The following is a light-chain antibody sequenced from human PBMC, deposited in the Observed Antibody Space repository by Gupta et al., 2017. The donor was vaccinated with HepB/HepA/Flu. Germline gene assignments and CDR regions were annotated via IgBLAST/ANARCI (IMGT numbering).Light chain of an antibody. CDR2: WAS. J-gene: IGKJ5*01. CDR1: QNRWDSSENKNY. V-gene: IGKV4-1*01. CDR3: QQEDSPPIT. Sequence: DIVMTHSPDSLAVSLGERATINCRSSQNRWDSSENKNYLAWYRQRPGQPPSLLVYWASSRECGVPDRVSGGGSGTDFTLTISSRQAEDAAVYYCQQEDSPPITFGQGTRLDIK.